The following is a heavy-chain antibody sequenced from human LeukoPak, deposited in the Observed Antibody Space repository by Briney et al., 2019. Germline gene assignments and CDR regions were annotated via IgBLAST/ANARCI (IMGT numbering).Heavy chain of an antibody. CDR2: IYYSGST. Sequence: SETLSLTCTVSGVTIGNDYYYWRWIRQPPGKGLEWNGSIYYSGSTYYNPSLKSRVTISEDTSKNQFSLKVRSVTAADTAVYYCARDLRSGDLALDYWGQGTLVSVSS. CDR3: ARDLRSGDLALDY. J-gene: IGHJ4*02. D-gene: IGHD7-27*01. CDR1: GVTIGNDYYY. V-gene: IGHV4-39*07.